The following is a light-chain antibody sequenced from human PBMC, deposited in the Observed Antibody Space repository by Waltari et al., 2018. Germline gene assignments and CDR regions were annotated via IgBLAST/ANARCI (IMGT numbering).Light chain of an antibody. Sequence: DIVMTQSPLSLPVTPGEPASISCRSSQSLRNSNGYNYLDWYLQKPGQSPQILIYLCSNRASGVPDRFSGSGSGTDFTLKISRVEAEDVGVYYCMQALQTPLTFGGGTKVEIK. CDR3: MQALQTPLT. J-gene: IGKJ4*01. V-gene: IGKV2-28*01. CDR1: QSLRNSNGYNY. CDR2: LCS.